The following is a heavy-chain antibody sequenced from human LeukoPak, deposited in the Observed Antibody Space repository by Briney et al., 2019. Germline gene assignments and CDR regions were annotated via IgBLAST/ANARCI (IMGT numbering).Heavy chain of an antibody. CDR3: ARSSVVVPAYYYYGMDV. CDR1: GYTFTSYD. D-gene: IGHD2-2*01. V-gene: IGHV1-8*01. Sequence: ASVKVSCKASGYTFTSYDINWVRQATGQGLEWMGWMNPNSGNTGYAQKFQGRVTMTRNTSISTAYMGLSSLRSEDTAVYYCARSSVVVPAYYYYGMDVWGQGTTVTVSS. CDR2: MNPNSGNT. J-gene: IGHJ6*02.